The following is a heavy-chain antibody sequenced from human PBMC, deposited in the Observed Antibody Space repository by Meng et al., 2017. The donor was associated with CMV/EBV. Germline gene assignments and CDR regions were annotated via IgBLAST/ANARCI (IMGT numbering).Heavy chain of an antibody. J-gene: IGHJ4*02. CDR1: GGSISSSNW. D-gene: IGHD6-13*01. Sequence: GGSISSSNWWSWVRQPPGKGLEWIGEIYHSGSTNCNPSLKSRVTISVDKSKNQFSLKLSSVTAADTAVYYCARGSDEAAAGTSYFDYWGQGTLVTVSS. CDR2: IYHSGST. CDR3: ARGSDEAAAGTSYFDY. V-gene: IGHV4-4*02.